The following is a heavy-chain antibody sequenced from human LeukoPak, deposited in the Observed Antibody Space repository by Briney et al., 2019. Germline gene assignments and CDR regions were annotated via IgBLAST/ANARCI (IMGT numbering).Heavy chain of an antibody. CDR2: LYTSGNT. V-gene: IGHV4-4*07. CDR3: AGMVTFQTYCDF. CDR1: GGSINSYY. D-gene: IGHD2-21*02. Sequence: SETLSLTCTVSGGSINSYYLSWIRQPAGKGLEWVGRLYTSGNTNYNPSLRSRITMSVDTSKNQFSLKLASVTAADTAVYYCAGMVTFQTYCDFWRQGTLVTVSS. J-gene: IGHJ4*02.